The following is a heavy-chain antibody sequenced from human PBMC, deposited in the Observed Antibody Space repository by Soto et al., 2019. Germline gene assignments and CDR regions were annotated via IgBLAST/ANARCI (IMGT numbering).Heavy chain of an antibody. CDR1: GGTFSSYA. V-gene: IGHV1-69*13. CDR2: IIPIFGTA. D-gene: IGHD2-8*01. Sequence: GASVKVSCKASGGTFSSYAISWVRQAPGQGLEWMGGIIPIFGTANYAQKFQGRVTITADESTSTAYMELSSLRSEDTAVYYCARSDCTNGVCSYGMDVSAQRTTVTVSS. J-gene: IGHJ6*02. CDR3: ARSDCTNGVCSYGMDV.